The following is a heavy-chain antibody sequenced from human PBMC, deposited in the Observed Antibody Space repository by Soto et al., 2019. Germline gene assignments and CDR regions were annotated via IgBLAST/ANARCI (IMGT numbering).Heavy chain of an antibody. CDR2: ISAYNGNT. J-gene: IGHJ5*02. Sequence: QVPLVQSGAEVKKPGASVKVSCKASGYTFTSYGISWVRQAPGQGLEWMGWISAYNGNTNYAQKLQGRVTMTTDTSTSTAYMEQRSLRSDDTAVYYCARRVATITSGSNWFDPWGQGTLVTVSS. D-gene: IGHD5-12*01. CDR3: ARRVATITSGSNWFDP. CDR1: GYTFTSYG. V-gene: IGHV1-18*01.